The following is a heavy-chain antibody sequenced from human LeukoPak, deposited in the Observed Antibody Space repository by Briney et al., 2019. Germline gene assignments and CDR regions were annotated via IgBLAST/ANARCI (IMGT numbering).Heavy chain of an antibody. D-gene: IGHD1-26*01. CDR3: ARGPYSANYYVGDY. V-gene: IGHV3-74*01. CDR1: GFTFSNYW. Sequence: GGSLRLSCAASGFTFSNYWMHWVRQAPGKGLVWVSRINSDGSSTSYADSVKGRFTISRDNAKNTLYLQMNRLSAVDTAVYYCARGPYSANYYVGDYWGQGTLVTVSS. CDR2: INSDGSST. J-gene: IGHJ4*02.